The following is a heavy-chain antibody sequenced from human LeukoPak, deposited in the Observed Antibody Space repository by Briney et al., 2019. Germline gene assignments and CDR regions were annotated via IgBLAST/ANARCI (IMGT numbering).Heavy chain of an antibody. V-gene: IGHV4-4*07. CDR3: ARRYCTSTSCWEYFDY. CDR1: GFTFSSYW. D-gene: IGHD2-2*01. J-gene: IGHJ4*02. CDR2: IYSSGST. Sequence: GSLRLSCAASGFTFSSYWMSWIRHPAGKGLEWIGRIYSSGSTNYNPSLKSRVTMSVDTSKNQFSLKLSSVTAADTAVYYCARRYCTSTSCWEYFDYWGQGTLVAVSS.